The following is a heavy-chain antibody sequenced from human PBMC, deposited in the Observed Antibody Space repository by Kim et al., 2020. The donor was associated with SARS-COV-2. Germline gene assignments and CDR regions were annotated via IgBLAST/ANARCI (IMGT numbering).Heavy chain of an antibody. CDR2: INPNSGGT. J-gene: IGHJ4*02. CDR1: GYTFTGYY. V-gene: IGHV1-2*02. D-gene: IGHD1-26*01. Sequence: ASVKVSCKASGYTFTGYYMHWVRQAPGQGLEWMGWINPNSGGTNYAQKFQGRVTMTRDTSISTAYMELSRLRSDDTAVYYCAREGSDIVGATIVYWGQGTLVTVSS. CDR3: AREGSDIVGATIVY.